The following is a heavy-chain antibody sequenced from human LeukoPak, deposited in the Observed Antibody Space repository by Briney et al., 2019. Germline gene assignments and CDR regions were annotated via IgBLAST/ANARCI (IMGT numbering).Heavy chain of an antibody. V-gene: IGHV5-51*01. Sequence: GESLKISCKGSGYSFTSYWIGWVRQMPGKGLEWMGIIYPGDADTRYSPSFQGQVTISADKSISTAYLQWSSLKASDTAMYYCARGFYGGYYYYYYMDVWGKGTTVTVSS. D-gene: IGHD4/OR15-4a*01. CDR2: IYPGDADT. CDR3: ARGFYGGYYYYYYMDV. J-gene: IGHJ6*03. CDR1: GYSFTSYW.